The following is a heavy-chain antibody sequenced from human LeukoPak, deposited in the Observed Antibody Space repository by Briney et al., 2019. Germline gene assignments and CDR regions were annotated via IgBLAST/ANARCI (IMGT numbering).Heavy chain of an antibody. V-gene: IGHV3-23*01. CDR2: ISDSGGST. D-gene: IGHD2/OR15-2a*01. J-gene: IGHJ6*03. CDR1: GFTFSSYA. CDR3: AKEDFSDYYFYYMDV. Sequence: GGSLRLSCAASGFTFSSYAMSWVRQAPGKGLEWVSAISDSGGSTYYADSVKGRFTISRDNSKTTLYLQMNSLRAEDTAVYYCAKEDFSDYYFYYMDVWGKGTTVTISS.